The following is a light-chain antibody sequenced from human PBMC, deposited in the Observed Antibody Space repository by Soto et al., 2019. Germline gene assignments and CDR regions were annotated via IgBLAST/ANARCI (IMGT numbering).Light chain of an antibody. Sequence: DIVMTQSPDSLAVSLGERATINCKSSQSVLYSTKNKNYLAWYEQKPGQPPKLLTYWTATRKSGVPDRFSGSGSGTDFTLTSSSLQAEDVAVYYCQHHYSYPYTFGQGTKLEIK. CDR3: QHHYSYPYT. J-gene: IGKJ2*01. CDR1: QSVLYSTKNKNY. V-gene: IGKV4-1*01. CDR2: WTA.